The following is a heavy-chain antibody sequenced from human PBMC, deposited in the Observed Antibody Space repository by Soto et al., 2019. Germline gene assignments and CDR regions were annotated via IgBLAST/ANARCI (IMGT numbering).Heavy chain of an antibody. J-gene: IGHJ6*02. CDR3: AKATRIQLLLRWGVDYGMDV. CDR1: GFTFSSYG. CDR2: ISYDGSNK. V-gene: IGHV3-30*18. Sequence: PGGSLRLSCAASGFTFSSYGMHWVRQAPGKGLEWVAVISYDGSNKYYADSVKGRFTISRDNSKNTLYLQMNSLRAEDTAVYYCAKATRIQLLLRWGVDYGMDVWGQGTTVTVS. D-gene: IGHD5-18*01.